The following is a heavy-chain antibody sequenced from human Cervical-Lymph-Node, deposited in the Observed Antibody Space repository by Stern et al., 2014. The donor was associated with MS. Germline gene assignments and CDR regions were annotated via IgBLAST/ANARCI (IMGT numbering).Heavy chain of an antibody. D-gene: IGHD4/OR15-4a*01. CDR1: GFTFSRYW. J-gene: IGHJ4*02. CDR2: LNESGSIT. CDR3: VRDLAGAFSY. Sequence: EVQLVESGGGLVHPGGSLRLSCAASGFTFSRYWMHWVRQAPGKGLMWVSRLNESGSITDYADSVKGRFTISRDNARNALYRQMNSLRADDTAVYFCVRDLAGAFSYWGQGALVTVSP. V-gene: IGHV3-74*02.